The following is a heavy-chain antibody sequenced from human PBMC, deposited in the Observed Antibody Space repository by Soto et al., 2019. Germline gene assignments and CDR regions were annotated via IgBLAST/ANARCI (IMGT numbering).Heavy chain of an antibody. CDR1: GGSFSGYY. D-gene: IGHD2-15*01. CDR3: ARLAYCSGGSCYGPTIDY. Sequence: SETLSLTCAVYGGSFSGYYWSWIRQPPGKGLEWIGEINHSGSTNYNPSLKSRVTISVDTSKNQFSLKLSSVTAADTAVYYCARLAYCSGGSCYGPTIDYWGQGTRVTVSS. CDR2: INHSGST. V-gene: IGHV4-34*01. J-gene: IGHJ4*02.